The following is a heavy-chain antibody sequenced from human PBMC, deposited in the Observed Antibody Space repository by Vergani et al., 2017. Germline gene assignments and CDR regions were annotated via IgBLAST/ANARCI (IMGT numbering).Heavy chain of an antibody. D-gene: IGHD3-10*01. Sequence: EVQLLESGGGLVQPGGSLRLSCAASGFTFSSYAMSWVRQAPGKGLEWVSAISGSGGSTYYADSVKGRFTISRDNSKNTLYLQMNSLRAEDTAVYYCARGEWFGEFQNWFDPWGQGTLVTVSS. CDR1: GFTFSSYA. CDR2: ISGSGGST. V-gene: IGHV3-23*01. J-gene: IGHJ5*02. CDR3: ARGEWFGEFQNWFDP.